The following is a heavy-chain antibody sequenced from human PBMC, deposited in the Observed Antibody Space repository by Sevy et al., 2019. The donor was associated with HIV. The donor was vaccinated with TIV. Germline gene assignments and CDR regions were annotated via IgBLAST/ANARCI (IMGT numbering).Heavy chain of an antibody. CDR1: GFTVSRYW. J-gene: IGHJ3*02. V-gene: IGHV3-74*01. D-gene: IGHD2-15*01. CDR3: ARGGIEHAHAFDI. CDR2: INNDGSGT. Sequence: GSLRLSCAASGFTVSRYWMHWVRQAPGKGLVWVSRINNDGSGTIYADSVKGRFTISRDNAKNTLYLQMHSLRAEDTAVYYCARGGIEHAHAFDIWGQGTLVTVSS.